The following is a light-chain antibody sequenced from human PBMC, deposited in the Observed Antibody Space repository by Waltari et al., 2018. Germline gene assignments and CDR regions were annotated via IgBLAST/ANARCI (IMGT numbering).Light chain of an antibody. CDR1: SSDVGGYNY. CDR2: EVS. Sequence: QSALTQPPSASGSPGQSVTISCTGTSSDVGGYNYVSWYQQHPGKAPKLMLYEVSNRPSGVPDRFAGSKSGNTASLTVSGLQAEDEADYYGSSYAGSNNLIFGGGTKLTVL. CDR3: SSYAGSNNLI. J-gene: IGLJ2*01. V-gene: IGLV2-8*01.